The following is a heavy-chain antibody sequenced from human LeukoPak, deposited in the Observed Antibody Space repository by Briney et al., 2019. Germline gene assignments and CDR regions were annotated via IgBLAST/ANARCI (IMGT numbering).Heavy chain of an antibody. CDR3: ATSPQYYYDSSGCYYFDY. CDR1: GFTFDDYA. CDR2: ISWNSGSI. J-gene: IGHJ4*02. Sequence: GGSLRLSCAASGFTFDDYAMHWVRQAPGKGLEWVSGISWNSGSIAYADSVKGRFTISRDNAKNSLYLQMNSLRADDTALYYCATSPQYYYDSSGCYYFDYWGPGTLVTVSS. D-gene: IGHD3-22*01. V-gene: IGHV3-9*01.